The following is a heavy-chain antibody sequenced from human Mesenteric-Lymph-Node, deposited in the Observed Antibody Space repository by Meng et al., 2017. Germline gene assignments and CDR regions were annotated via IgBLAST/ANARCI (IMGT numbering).Heavy chain of an antibody. CDR1: GYTFTSYG. D-gene: IGHD6-19*01. J-gene: IGHJ4*02. CDR2: ISAYNGNT. CDR3: ARQEGSGWYAGRYHFED. V-gene: IGHV1-18*01. Sequence: ASVKVSCKASGYTFTSYGISWVRQAPGQGLEWMGWISAYNGNTNYAQKLQGRVTITADKSTNTAYMELSSLTSEDTAVYYCARQEGSGWYAGRYHFEDWGQGTLVTVSS.